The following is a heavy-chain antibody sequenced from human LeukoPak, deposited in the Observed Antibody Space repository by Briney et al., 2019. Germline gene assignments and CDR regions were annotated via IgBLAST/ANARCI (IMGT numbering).Heavy chain of an antibody. J-gene: IGHJ4*02. CDR2: IEQDGSEK. Sequence: PGGSLRLSCAASGFTFSSYWMSWVRQAPGKGLEWVANIEQDGSEKYYVDSVKGRFTISRDNAKNSLYLQMNSPRAEDTAVYYCARDAVVAVAGMYYFDYWGQGTLVTVSS. CDR1: GFTFSSYW. D-gene: IGHD6-19*01. V-gene: IGHV3-7*01. CDR3: ARDAVVAVAGMYYFDY.